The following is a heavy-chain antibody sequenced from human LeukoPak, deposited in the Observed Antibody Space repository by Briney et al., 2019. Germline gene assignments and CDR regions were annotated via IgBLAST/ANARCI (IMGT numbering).Heavy chain of an antibody. CDR1: GGSISSYY. Sequence: PSETLSLTCTVSGGSISSYYWSWIRQPPGKGLEGIGYIYYSGSTSYNPSLESRVTISVDTSKNQFSLKLSSVTAADTAVHYCARQGLRFSLSGFWFDPWGQGTLVTVSS. CDR2: IYYSGST. D-gene: IGHD3-3*01. J-gene: IGHJ5*02. CDR3: ARQGLRFSLSGFWFDP. V-gene: IGHV4-59*08.